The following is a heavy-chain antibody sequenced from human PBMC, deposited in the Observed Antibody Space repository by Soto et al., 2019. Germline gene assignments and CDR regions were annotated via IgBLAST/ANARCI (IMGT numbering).Heavy chain of an antibody. V-gene: IGHV3-30*18. Sequence: QVPLVESGGGVVQPGRSLRLSCAASGFTFSSHGMHWVRQAPGKGLEWVAGISYDGHHKYYTDSVKGRFAISRDSSKNTLSLQMNSLGGDDTAVYYCAKVAYRFDSSGYFFDSWGQGTLVTVSS. D-gene: IGHD3-22*01. CDR3: AKVAYRFDSSGYFFDS. CDR1: GFTFSSHG. J-gene: IGHJ4*02. CDR2: ISYDGHHK.